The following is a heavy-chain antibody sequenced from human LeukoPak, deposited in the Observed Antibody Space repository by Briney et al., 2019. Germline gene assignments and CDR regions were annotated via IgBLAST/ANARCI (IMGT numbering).Heavy chain of an antibody. D-gene: IGHD3-10*01. CDR2: IYYSGST. V-gene: IGHV4-39*01. CDR3: ARPHYYGSGSYGY. CDR1: GGSISSSSYY. Sequence: PSETLSLTCTVSGGSISSSSYYWGWIRQPPGKGLEWIGSIYYSGSTYYNPSLKSRVTISVDTSKNQFSLKLSSVTAADTAVYYCARPHYYGSGSYGYWGQGTLVTVSS. J-gene: IGHJ4*02.